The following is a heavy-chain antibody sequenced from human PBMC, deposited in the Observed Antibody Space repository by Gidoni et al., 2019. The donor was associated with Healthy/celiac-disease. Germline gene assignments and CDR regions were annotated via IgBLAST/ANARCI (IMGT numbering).Heavy chain of an antibody. CDR3: ATDPPAKGQLVPLKFDY. D-gene: IGHD6-6*01. Sequence: QVQLVQSGAEVKKPGASVKVSCKVSGYTLTALSMHWVRQAPGKGLEWMGGFDPEDGETIYAQKFQGRVTMTEDTSTDTAYMELSSLRSEDTAVYYCATDPPAKGQLVPLKFDYWGQGTLVTVSS. V-gene: IGHV1-24*01. CDR2: FDPEDGET. CDR1: GYTLTALS. J-gene: IGHJ4*02.